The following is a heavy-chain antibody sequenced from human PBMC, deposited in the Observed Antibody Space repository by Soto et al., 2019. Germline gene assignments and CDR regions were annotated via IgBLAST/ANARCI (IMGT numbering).Heavy chain of an antibody. CDR3: AKEAIRLYTYSYNWNDYDY. CDR2: TSYNGGKE. J-gene: IGHJ4*02. V-gene: IGHV3-30*18. CDR1: GFIFSNYG. D-gene: IGHD1-20*01. Sequence: QVQLMESGGGVVQPGKSLRLSCAVSGFIFSNYGMHWVRQAPGRGLEWVASTSYNGGKEYYADSVKGRFTISRDNSKNKMSLQMKSLRTEDTAVYYCAKEAIRLYTYSYNWNDYDYWGQGTLVTVSS.